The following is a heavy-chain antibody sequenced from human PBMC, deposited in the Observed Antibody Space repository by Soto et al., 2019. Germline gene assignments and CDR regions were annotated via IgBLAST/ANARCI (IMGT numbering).Heavy chain of an antibody. Sequence: PSETLSLTCAVYGGSFSGYYWSWIRQPAGKGLEWIGRIYTSGSTNYNPSLKSRVTMSVDTSKNQFSLKLSSVTAADTAVYYCATAQIVGATSHYYYGMDVWGQGTTVTV. V-gene: IGHV4-59*10. D-gene: IGHD1-26*01. CDR1: GGSFSGYY. CDR3: ATAQIVGATSHYYYGMDV. J-gene: IGHJ6*02. CDR2: IYTSGST.